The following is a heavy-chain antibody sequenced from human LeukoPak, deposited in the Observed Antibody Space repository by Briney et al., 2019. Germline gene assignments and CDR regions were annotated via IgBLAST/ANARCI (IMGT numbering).Heavy chain of an antibody. CDR2: ISASGGTT. CDR3: AKGGRGSYYSDS. V-gene: IGHV3-23*01. Sequence: GGSLRLSCAASGFTFSSYAMSWVRQAPGKGLEWVSVISASGGTTDYADSVKGRFTISRDNSKNTLYLQMNSLRAEDTAVYYCAKGGRGSYYSDSWGQGTLVTVSS. J-gene: IGHJ4*02. D-gene: IGHD3-10*01. CDR1: GFTFSSYA.